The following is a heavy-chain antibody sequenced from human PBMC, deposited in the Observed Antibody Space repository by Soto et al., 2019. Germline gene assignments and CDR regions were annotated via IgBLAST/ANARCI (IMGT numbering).Heavy chain of an antibody. CDR2: INPSGGST. V-gene: IGHV1-46*01. CDR3: ARESKSSGYYYYGMDV. Sequence: ASVKVSCKASGYTFTSYYMHWVRQAPGQGLEWMGIINPSGGSTSYAQKFQGRVTMTRDTSTSTVYMELSSLRSENTAVYYCARESKSSGYYYYGMDVWGQGTTVTVSS. CDR1: GYTFTSYY. J-gene: IGHJ6*02. D-gene: IGHD3-3*01.